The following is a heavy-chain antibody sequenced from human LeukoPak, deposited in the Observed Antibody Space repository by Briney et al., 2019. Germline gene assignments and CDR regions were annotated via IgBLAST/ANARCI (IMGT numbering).Heavy chain of an antibody. CDR2: INPNSGGT. J-gene: IGHJ6*04. Sequence: ASVKVSCKASRYTFTGYYMHWVRQAPGQGLEWMGWINPNSGGTNYAQKFQGRVTMTRDTSITTAYMELSRLTSDDTAVYYCARVSPPYYYDSRYDWGKGTTVTVSS. CDR1: RYTFTGYY. V-gene: IGHV1-2*02. D-gene: IGHD3-22*01. CDR3: ARVSPPYYYDSRYD.